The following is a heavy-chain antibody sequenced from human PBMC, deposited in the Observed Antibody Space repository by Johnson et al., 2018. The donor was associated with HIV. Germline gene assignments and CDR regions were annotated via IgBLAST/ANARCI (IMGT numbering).Heavy chain of an antibody. CDR1: GFSFSDYY. CDR2: ISSSGSSI. V-gene: IGHV3-11*04. J-gene: IGHJ3*02. Sequence: QVQLVESGGVVVQPGGSLRLSCAASGFSFSDYYMNWIRQAPGKGLEWVSYISSSGSSIYYADSVKGRFTISRDNSKNTLYLQMNSLRAEDTAVYYCAKAHLRCAFDIWGQGTMVTVSS. CDR3: AKAHLRCAFDI. D-gene: IGHD4-17*01.